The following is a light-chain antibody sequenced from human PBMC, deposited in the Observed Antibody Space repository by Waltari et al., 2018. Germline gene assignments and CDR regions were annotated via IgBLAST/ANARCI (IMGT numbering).Light chain of an antibody. CDR3: QQYLSFSGLT. J-gene: IGKJ4*01. CDR2: DAS. CDR1: QNSIRW. Sequence: VQMTQSPSTLSAAIGTRVTITCRASQNSIRWLAWYQQKPGKAPKLLMYDASTVESGVPSRFSGSGSETEFTLTIDNLQPEDFATYYCQQYLSFSGLTFGGGTKV. V-gene: IGKV1-5*03.